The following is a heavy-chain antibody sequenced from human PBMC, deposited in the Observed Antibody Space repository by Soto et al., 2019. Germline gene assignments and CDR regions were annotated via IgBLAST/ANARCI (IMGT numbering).Heavy chain of an antibody. D-gene: IGHD6-19*01. Sequence: TGGSLRLSCAASGFTFSSYSMNWVRQAPGKGLEWVSYISSNNNTIYYAETVKGRFTISRDNAKNSLYLQMNSLRDEDTVVYYCARDFDIAVADYYGMDVWGQGTTVTVSS. CDR3: ARDFDIAVADYYGMDV. V-gene: IGHV3-48*02. CDR1: GFTFSSYS. J-gene: IGHJ6*02. CDR2: ISSNNNTI.